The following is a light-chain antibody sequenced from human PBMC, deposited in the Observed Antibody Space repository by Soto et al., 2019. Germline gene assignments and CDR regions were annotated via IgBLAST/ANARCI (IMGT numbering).Light chain of an antibody. Sequence: QSALTQPASVSGSPGQSITISCTGTSSDVVSYNYVSWYQQYPGKAPKLMIYEVSNRPSGVSSRFSGSKSGNTASLTISGLQAEDEADYYCSSYTSSSTLVFGGGTKLTVL. CDR2: EVS. CDR1: SSDVVSYNY. CDR3: SSYTSSSTLV. V-gene: IGLV2-14*01. J-gene: IGLJ3*02.